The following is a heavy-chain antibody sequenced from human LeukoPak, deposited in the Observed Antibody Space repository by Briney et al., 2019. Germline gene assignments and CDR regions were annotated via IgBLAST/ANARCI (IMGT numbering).Heavy chain of an antibody. J-gene: IGHJ4*02. CDR1: GGSISSYY. V-gene: IGHV4-59*01. D-gene: IGHD5-18*01. CDR2: IYYSGST. Sequence: SETLSLTCTVSGGSISSYYWSWIRQPPGKGLEWIGYIYYSGSTNYNPSLKSRVTISVDTSKNQFSLKLSSVTAADTAVYYCAREVDTAMPDRGQGTLVTVSS. CDR3: AREVDTAMPD.